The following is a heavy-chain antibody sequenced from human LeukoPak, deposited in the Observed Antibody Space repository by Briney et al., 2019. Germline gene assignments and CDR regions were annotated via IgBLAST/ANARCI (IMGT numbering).Heavy chain of an antibody. D-gene: IGHD4-23*01. CDR3: ASPKENSGGNSGYYYYYGMDV. CDR2: IIPIFGTA. CDR1: GGTFSSYA. V-gene: IGHV1-69*13. J-gene: IGHJ6*02. Sequence: GASVKVSCKASGGTFSSYAISWVRQAPGQGLEWMGGIIPIFGTANYAQKFQGRVTITADESTSTAYMELSSLRSEDTAVDYCASPKENSGGNSGYYYYYGMDVWGQGTTVTVSS.